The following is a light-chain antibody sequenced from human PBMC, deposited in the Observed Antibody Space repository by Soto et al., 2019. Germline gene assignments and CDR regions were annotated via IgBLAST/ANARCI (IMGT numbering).Light chain of an antibody. CDR2: AAS. V-gene: IGKV3-20*01. J-gene: IGKJ5*01. CDR3: QQYGRT. Sequence: EVVLTQSPGTLSLSPGERATLSCRASQSISTHYLAWYQQKPGQAPKLLIYAASSRLTGIPDRFSGSGSGTDFTLTISRLEPEDFALYYCQQYGRTFGQGTRLDIK. CDR1: QSISTHY.